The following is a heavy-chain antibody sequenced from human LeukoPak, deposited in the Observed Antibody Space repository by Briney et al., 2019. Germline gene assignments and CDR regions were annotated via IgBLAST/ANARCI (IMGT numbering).Heavy chain of an antibody. J-gene: IGHJ4*02. Sequence: SETLSLTCTVSGGSISSSSYYWGWIRQPPGKGLEWIGSIYYSGSTYYNPSLKSRVTISVDTSKNQFSLKLSSVTAADTAVYYCARLSKSGHEIDYWGQGTLVTVSS. CDR3: ARLSKSGHEIDY. CDR2: IYYSGST. D-gene: IGHD2-2*01. CDR1: GGSISSSSYY. V-gene: IGHV4-39*07.